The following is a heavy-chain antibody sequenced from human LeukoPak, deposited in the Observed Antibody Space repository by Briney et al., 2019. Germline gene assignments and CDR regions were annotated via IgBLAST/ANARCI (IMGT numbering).Heavy chain of an antibody. Sequence: GGSLRLSCAASGFTFSSYGMHWVRQAPGKGLEWVAVISYDGSNKCYADSVKGRFTISRDNSKNTLYLQMNSLRAEDTAVYYCARSILWFGESYYYYYGMDVWGQGTTVTVSS. CDR3: ARSILWFGESYYYYYGMDV. V-gene: IGHV3-30*03. J-gene: IGHJ6*02. CDR2: ISYDGSNK. CDR1: GFTFSSYG. D-gene: IGHD3-10*01.